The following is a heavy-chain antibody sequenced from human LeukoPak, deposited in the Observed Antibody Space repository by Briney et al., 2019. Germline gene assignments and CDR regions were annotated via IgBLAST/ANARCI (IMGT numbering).Heavy chain of an antibody. CDR3: AKDRDYGDYVDY. V-gene: IGHV3-30*18. D-gene: IGHD4-17*01. CDR1: GFTFSSYG. CDR2: ISYDGSNK. Sequence: PGGSLRLSCAASGFTFSSYGMHWVRQAPGKGLEWVAVISYDGSNKYYADSVKGRFTISRDNSKNTLYLQMNSLRAKDTAVYYCAKDRDYGDYVDYWGQGTLVTVSS. J-gene: IGHJ4*02.